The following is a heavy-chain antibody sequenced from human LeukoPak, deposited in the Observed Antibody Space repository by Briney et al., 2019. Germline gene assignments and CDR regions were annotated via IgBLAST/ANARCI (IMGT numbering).Heavy chain of an antibody. V-gene: IGHV1-69*05. Sequence: SVKVSFKASGGTFSSYAISWVRQAPGQGLEWMGGIIPIFGTANYAQKFQGRVTITTDESTSTAYMELSSLRSEDTAVYYCATAYFYYYYMDVWDKGTTVTVSS. CDR2: IIPIFGTA. J-gene: IGHJ6*03. CDR3: ATAYFYYYYMDV. CDR1: GGTFSSYA.